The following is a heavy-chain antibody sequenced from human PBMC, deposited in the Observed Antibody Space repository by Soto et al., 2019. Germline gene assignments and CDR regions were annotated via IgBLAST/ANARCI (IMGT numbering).Heavy chain of an antibody. D-gene: IGHD1-26*01. CDR3: ARDRGGGSYRYFDY. J-gene: IGHJ4*02. CDR1: GGTFSSYA. Sequence: EASVKVSCKASGGTFSSYAISWVRQAPGQGLEWMGGIIPIFGTANYAQKFQGRVTITADKSTSTAYMELSSLRSEDTAVYYCARDRGGGSYRYFDYWGQGTLVTVSS. V-gene: IGHV1-69*06. CDR2: IIPIFGTA.